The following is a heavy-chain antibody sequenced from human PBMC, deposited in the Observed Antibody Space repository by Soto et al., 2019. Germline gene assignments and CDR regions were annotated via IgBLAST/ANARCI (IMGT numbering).Heavy chain of an antibody. Sequence: APMKGRCNASGDMLTSYGISWVWQAPGQGLEWVGWISAYNGAKKYAKKFQDRVTMTTATSTSTIYLELRNLTSDDTATYYAARTGGGRAARALEYWGQGTLVTVSS. J-gene: IGHJ4*02. CDR3: ARTGGGRAARALEY. V-gene: IGHV1-18*04. D-gene: IGHD6-6*01. CDR2: ISAYNGAK. CDR1: GDMLTSYG.